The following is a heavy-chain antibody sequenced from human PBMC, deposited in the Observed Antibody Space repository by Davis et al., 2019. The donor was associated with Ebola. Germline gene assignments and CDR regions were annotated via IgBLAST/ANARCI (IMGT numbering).Heavy chain of an antibody. D-gene: IGHD3-22*01. V-gene: IGHV4-39*07. CDR3: ARGRRQITMIVVVENDAFDI. J-gene: IGHJ3*02. Sequence: SETLSLTCTVSGGSISSGGYYWSWIRQPPGKGLEWIGDINHSGSANYNPSLKSRVTISVDTSKNQFSLKLSSVTAADTAVYYCARGRRQITMIVVVENDAFDIWGQGTMVTVSS. CDR1: GGSISSGGYY. CDR2: INHSGSA.